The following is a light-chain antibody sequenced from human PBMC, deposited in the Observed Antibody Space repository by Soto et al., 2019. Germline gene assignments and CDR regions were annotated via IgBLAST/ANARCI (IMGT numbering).Light chain of an antibody. Sequence: EIVLTQSPGTLALSPGERVTLSCRASQSVNSRLAWYQHKPGQAPRLLISGASNRASGIPARFSAWGSRTDFTLTISRVDPADFAFYYCQHYFTSPITFGQGTRLEIK. CDR2: GAS. CDR1: QSVNSR. V-gene: IGKV3-20*01. J-gene: IGKJ5*01. CDR3: QHYFTSPIT.